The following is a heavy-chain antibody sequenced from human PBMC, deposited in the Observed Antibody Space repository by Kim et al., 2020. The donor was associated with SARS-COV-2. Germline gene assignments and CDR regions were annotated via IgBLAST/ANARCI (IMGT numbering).Heavy chain of an antibody. D-gene: IGHD3-22*01. CDR3: ASGQYYYDSSGYPGFGP. CDR1: GGSISSYY. V-gene: IGHV4-59*01. J-gene: IGHJ5*02. CDR2: IYYSGST. Sequence: SETLSLTCTVSGGSISSYYWSWIRQPPGKGLEWIGYIYYSGSTNYNPSLKSRVTISVDTSKNQFSLKLSSVTAADTAVYYCASGQYYYDSSGYPGFGPWGQGTLVTVSS.